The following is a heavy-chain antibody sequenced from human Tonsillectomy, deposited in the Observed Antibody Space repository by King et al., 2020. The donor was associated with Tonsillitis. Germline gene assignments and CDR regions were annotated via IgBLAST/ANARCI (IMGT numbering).Heavy chain of an antibody. Sequence: VQLVESGGGVVQPGGSLRLSCAASGFTFTRYAMHWVRQAPGKGLEWVAFIRYEGSDKYYADSVKGRFTVSRDNSKNTLFLQINSLSGEDTAVYYCAKGEVGTLDYFDNWGQGTLVTVSS. CDR3: AKGEVGTLDYFDN. V-gene: IGHV3-30*02. CDR2: IRYEGSDK. J-gene: IGHJ4*02. CDR1: GFTFTRYA. D-gene: IGHD1-26*01.